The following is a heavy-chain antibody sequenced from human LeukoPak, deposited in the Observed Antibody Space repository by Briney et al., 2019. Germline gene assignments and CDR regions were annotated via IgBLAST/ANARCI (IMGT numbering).Heavy chain of an antibody. D-gene: IGHD3-9*01. CDR2: ISYDGSNK. CDR1: GFTFSSYA. Sequence: AGGSLRLSCAASGFTFSSYAMHWVRQAPGKGLEWVAVISYDGSNKYYADSVKGRFAISRDNSKNTLYLQMNSLRAEDTAVYYCARDGTGTTGYDYWGQGTLVTVSS. V-gene: IGHV3-30*09. CDR3: ARDGTGTTGYDY. J-gene: IGHJ4*02.